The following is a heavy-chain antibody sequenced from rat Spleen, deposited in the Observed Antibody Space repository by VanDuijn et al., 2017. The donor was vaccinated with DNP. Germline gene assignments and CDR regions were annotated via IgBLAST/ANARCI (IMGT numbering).Heavy chain of an antibody. CDR2: ITSSGGST. CDR3: TKRAPGNYYYGGYFDY. V-gene: IGHV5-31*01. CDR1: GFTFNKYW. Sequence: EVQLVESGGDLVQPGRSLKLSCVASGFTFNKYWMTWIRQVPGKGLEWVAAITSSGGSTYYPDSVKGRFTISRDNAKSTLYLQMDSLRSEDTATYYCTKRAPGNYYYGGYFDYWGQGVMVTVSS. J-gene: IGHJ2*01. D-gene: IGHD1-6*01.